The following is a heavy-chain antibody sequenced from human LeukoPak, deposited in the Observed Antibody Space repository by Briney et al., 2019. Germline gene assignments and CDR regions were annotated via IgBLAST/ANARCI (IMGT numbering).Heavy chain of an antibody. CDR2: IKSKTVGGAT. V-gene: IGHV3-15*01. CDR1: GFTFSNAW. Sequence: GGSLRLSCAASGFTFSNAWMSWVRQAPGKGLEWVGRIKSKTVGGATHYAAPVNGRFTISRDDSKNTLYLQVNSLKTEDTAVYYCTTIAAAGQYDYWGQGTLVTVSS. D-gene: IGHD6-13*01. CDR3: TTIAAAGQYDY. J-gene: IGHJ4*02.